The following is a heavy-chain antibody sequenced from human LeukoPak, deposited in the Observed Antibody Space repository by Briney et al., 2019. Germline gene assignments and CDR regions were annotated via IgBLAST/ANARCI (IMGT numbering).Heavy chain of an antibody. J-gene: IGHJ4*02. CDR1: GFTVTSTH. V-gene: IGHV3-53*01. CDR3: ARGYTSGWLYFDY. CDR2: IYSGGST. D-gene: IGHD6-19*01. Sequence: GGSLRLSCAASGFTVTSTHMSWVRQAPGKGLEWVSVIYSGGSTYYADSVEGRFTISRDNSKNTLFLQMNSLRAEDTAVYYCARGYTSGWLYFDYWGQGALVTVSS.